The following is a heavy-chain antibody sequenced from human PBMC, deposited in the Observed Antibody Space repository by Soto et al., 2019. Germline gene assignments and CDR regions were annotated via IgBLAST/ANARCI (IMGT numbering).Heavy chain of an antibody. D-gene: IGHD6-13*01. CDR3: AKSPSLAYYGMDV. CDR1: GYTFTSYY. CDR2: INPSGGST. J-gene: IGHJ6*02. V-gene: IGHV1-46*01. Sequence: APVKVSCKASGYTFTSYYMHWVRQAPGQGLEWMGIINPSGGSTSYAQKFQGRVTMTRDTSTSTVYMELSSLRSEDTAVYYCAKSPSLAYYGMDVWGQGTTVTVSS.